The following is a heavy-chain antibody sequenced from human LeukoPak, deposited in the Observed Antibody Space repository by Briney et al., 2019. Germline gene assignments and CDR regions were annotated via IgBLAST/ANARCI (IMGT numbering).Heavy chain of an antibody. J-gene: IGHJ5*02. CDR3: ARHFDP. V-gene: IGHV4-38-2*02. CDR1: GYSISSGYY. CDR2: IYHSGST. Sequence: KPSETLSLTCTVSGYSISSGYYWGWIRQPPGKGLEWIGSIYHSGSTYYNPSLKSRVTISVDTSKNQFSLKLSSVTAADTAVYYCARHFDPWGQGTLVTVSS.